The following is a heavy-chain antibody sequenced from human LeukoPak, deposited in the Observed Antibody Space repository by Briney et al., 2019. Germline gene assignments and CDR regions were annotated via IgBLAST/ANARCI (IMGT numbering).Heavy chain of an antibody. CDR3: ARQGEGWNYGGFDP. CDR2: INHSGST. D-gene: IGHD1-7*01. Sequence: SETLSLTCAVYGGSFSGYYWSWIRQPPGKGLEWIGEINHSGSTNYNPSLKSRVTISVDTSKNQFSLKLSSVTAADTAVYYCARQGEGWNYGGFDPWGQGTLVTVSS. J-gene: IGHJ5*02. CDR1: GGSFSGYY. V-gene: IGHV4-34*01.